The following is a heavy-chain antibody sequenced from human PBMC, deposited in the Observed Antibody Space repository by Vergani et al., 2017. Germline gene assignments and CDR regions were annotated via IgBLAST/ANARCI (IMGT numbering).Heavy chain of an antibody. CDR3: ARGSCLGGSCYKPLFDY. D-gene: IGHD2-15*01. CDR1: GRSISSGGYY. Sequence: QVQLQESGPGLVKPSQTLSLTCTVSGRSISSGGYYWSWIRQHPGKGLEWIGYIYYSGSTYYNPSLKSRVTISVDTSKNQFSLNLTSVTAADTAVYFCARGSCLGGSCYKPLFDYWGQGILVTVSS. V-gene: IGHV4-31*03. CDR2: IYYSGST. J-gene: IGHJ4*02.